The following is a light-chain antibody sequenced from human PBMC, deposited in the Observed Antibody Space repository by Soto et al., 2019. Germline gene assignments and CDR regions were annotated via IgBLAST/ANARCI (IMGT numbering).Light chain of an antibody. CDR1: QSLLHSNGYNY. J-gene: IGKJ1*01. CDR2: LGS. CDR3: MQPLQSWT. Sequence: IVMTQSPLSLPVTPGEPASISCRSSQSLLHSNGYNYFDWYLQTPGKSPQLLIYLGSNPASGVPDRLSGSGSGTDFTLKISRVEAEDAGVYYCMQPLQSWTFGQGTKVDIK. V-gene: IGKV2-28*01.